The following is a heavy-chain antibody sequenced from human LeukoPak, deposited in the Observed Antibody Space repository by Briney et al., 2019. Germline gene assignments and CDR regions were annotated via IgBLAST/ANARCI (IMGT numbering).Heavy chain of an antibody. D-gene: IGHD4-17*01. Sequence: GGSLRLSCAASGFTFSNTWMNWVCQAPGKGLEWVGHIKRIIDGGTTDYAAPVKGRFTVSRDDSINTLYLQMSSLKTEDTAVYYCTAQGGSGDLRYWGQGTLVTVSS. CDR1: GFTFSNTW. V-gene: IGHV3-15*01. CDR3: TAQGGSGDLRY. CDR2: IKRIIDGGTT. J-gene: IGHJ4*02.